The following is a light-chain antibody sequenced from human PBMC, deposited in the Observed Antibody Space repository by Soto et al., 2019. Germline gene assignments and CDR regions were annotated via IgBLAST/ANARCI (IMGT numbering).Light chain of an antibody. Sequence: EIVMTQSPATLSVSPGEKATLSCRASQSVSNNLAWFQQKPGQVPRLLTYGASNRATGVSARFSGSGSGTEFTLTHSSLQSEDFAVYYCQQYHYWWTFGQGTKVEIK. J-gene: IGKJ1*01. CDR3: QQYHYWWT. CDR1: QSVSNN. CDR2: GAS. V-gene: IGKV3-15*01.